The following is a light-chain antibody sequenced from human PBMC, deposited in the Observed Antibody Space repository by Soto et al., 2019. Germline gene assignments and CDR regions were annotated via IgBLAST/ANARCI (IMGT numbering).Light chain of an antibody. Sequence: DIQMTQSPSSLSASVGDRVIIPCRASQVITNCLVWYQQKPGKVPKLLIFGTSTLQSGVPSRFSGSGSGTDFSLTISSLQPEDVSTYYCQQYCSVPLTFGRGTKVDVE. J-gene: IGKJ3*01. CDR3: QQYCSVPLT. CDR1: QVITNC. CDR2: GTS. V-gene: IGKV1-27*01.